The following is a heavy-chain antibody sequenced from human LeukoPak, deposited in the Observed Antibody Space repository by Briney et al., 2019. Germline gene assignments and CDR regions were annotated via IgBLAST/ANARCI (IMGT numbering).Heavy chain of an antibody. CDR1: GYTFTGYY. V-gene: IGHV1-2*02. CDR3: ARASPTGDGVVIPADY. CDR2: INPNSGDT. D-gene: IGHD3-3*01. Sequence: ASMKVSCKASGYTFTGYYMHWVRQAPGQGLEWMGWINPNSGDTHYAQKFQGRVTMTRDTSISTAYMELSRLRSDDTAGYYCARASPTGDGVVIPADYWGQGTLVTVSS. J-gene: IGHJ4*02.